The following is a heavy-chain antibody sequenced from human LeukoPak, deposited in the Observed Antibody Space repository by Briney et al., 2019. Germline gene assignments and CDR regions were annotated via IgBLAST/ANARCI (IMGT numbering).Heavy chain of an antibody. CDR2: IWYDGSHT. CDR1: GLTFTSYG. J-gene: IGHJ4*02. Sequence: GGSLRLSCAASGLTFTSYGMHWVRQAPGKGLEWVGMIWYDGSHTEYADSVEGRFSISRDTSKNTLYLQMNSLRAEDTAVYYCASIAVAGNYFDYWGQGTLVTVSS. CDR3: ASIAVAGNYFDY. D-gene: IGHD6-19*01. V-gene: IGHV3-33*08.